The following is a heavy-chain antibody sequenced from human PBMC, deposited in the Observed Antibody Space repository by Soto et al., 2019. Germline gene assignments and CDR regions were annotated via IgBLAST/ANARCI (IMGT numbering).Heavy chain of an antibody. V-gene: IGHV3-30*18. D-gene: IGHD4-17*01. J-gene: IGHJ4*02. CDR3: AKDDDYGDYQTDY. Sequence: QVQLVESGGGVVQPGRSLRLSCAASGFTFSSYGMHWVRQAPGKGLEWVAVISYDGSNKYYADSVKGRFTISRDNSKNTLYLQMNSLRAEDTAVYYCAKDDDYGDYQTDYWGQGTLVTVSS. CDR1: GFTFSSYG. CDR2: ISYDGSNK.